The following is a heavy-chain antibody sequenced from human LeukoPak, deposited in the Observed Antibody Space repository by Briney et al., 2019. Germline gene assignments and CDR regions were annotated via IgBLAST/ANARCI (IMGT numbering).Heavy chain of an antibody. J-gene: IGHJ5*02. Sequence: PSQTLSLTCAVSGGSISSGGYSWSWIRQPPGKGLEWIGYIYHSGSTYYNPSLKSRVTISVDRSKNQFSLKLSSVTAADTAVYYCARYCSSTSCYNWFDPWGQGTLVTVSS. V-gene: IGHV4-30-2*01. CDR2: IYHSGST. CDR1: GGSISSGGYS. CDR3: ARYCSSTSCYNWFDP. D-gene: IGHD2-2*01.